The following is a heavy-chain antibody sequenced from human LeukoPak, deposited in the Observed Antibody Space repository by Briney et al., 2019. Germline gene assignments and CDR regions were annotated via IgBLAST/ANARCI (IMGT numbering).Heavy chain of an antibody. V-gene: IGHV3-30*18. Sequence: PGGSLRLSCAASGFTFSSYSMNWVRQAPGKGLEWVAVMSNDGTKKDYADSVKGRFTISRDNSRNTLHLQMNSLRPEDTAVYYCAKDHPRVVYCSSTSCYGALDYWGQGTLVTVSS. J-gene: IGHJ4*02. CDR1: GFTFSSYS. CDR2: MSNDGTKK. CDR3: AKDHPRVVYCSSTSCYGALDY. D-gene: IGHD2-2*01.